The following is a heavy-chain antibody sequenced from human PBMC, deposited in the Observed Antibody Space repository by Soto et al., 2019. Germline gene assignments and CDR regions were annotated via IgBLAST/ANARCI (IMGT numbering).Heavy chain of an antibody. Sequence: HPGGSLRLSCAASGFTFSSYAMSWVRQAPGKGLEWVSAISGSGGSTYYADSVKGRFTISRDNSKNTLYLQMNSLRAEDTAVYYCAKDVQRFLEWLSPQVGYWGQGTLVTVSS. CDR3: AKDVQRFLEWLSPQVGY. D-gene: IGHD3-3*01. CDR1: GFTFSSYA. CDR2: ISGSGGST. J-gene: IGHJ4*02. V-gene: IGHV3-23*01.